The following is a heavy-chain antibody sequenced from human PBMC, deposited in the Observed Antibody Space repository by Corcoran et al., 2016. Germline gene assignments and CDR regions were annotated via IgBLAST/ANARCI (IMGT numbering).Heavy chain of an antibody. CDR3: ARGTYSYGYNWFDP. J-gene: IGHJ5*02. D-gene: IGHD5-18*01. Sequence: QVPLQESGPGLVKPSETLSLTCTVSGYSISSDYYWGWIRQPPGKGLEWIGSIYHSGSTYYNPSLKSRVTISVDTSKNQFSLKLSSVTAADTAVYYCARGTYSYGYNWFDPWGQGTLVTVSS. V-gene: IGHV4-38-2*02. CDR2: IYHSGST. CDR1: GYSISSDYY.